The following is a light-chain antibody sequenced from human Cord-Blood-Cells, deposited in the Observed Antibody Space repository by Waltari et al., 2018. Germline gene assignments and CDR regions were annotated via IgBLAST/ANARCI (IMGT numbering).Light chain of an antibody. CDR1: LSIRSY. J-gene: IGKJ2*01. Sequence: DIQLTQSPSSLTASVGDRVTITCRASLSIRSYLNWYHQKPGKAPKLLIYAASSLQSGVPTRFSGCDSGTDFTFTICSLQLEGFATFYSQQSYSTPYTVGQGPKLELK. V-gene: IGKV1-39*01. CDR2: AAS. CDR3: QQSYSTPYT.